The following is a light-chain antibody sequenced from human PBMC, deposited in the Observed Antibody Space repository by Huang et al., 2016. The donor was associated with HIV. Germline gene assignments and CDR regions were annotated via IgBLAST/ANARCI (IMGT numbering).Light chain of an antibody. CDR3: QQYNNWPRT. CDR2: GAS. CDR1: QSVSSN. V-gene: IGKV3-15*01. J-gene: IGKJ1*01. Sequence: EIVMTQSPATLSVSPGERATLPCRASQSVSSNLAWYQQKPGQAPRLLMYGASTRATNSPARFSGSGSGTEFTLTISSLQSEDFAVYYCQQYNNWPRTFGQGTKVEIK.